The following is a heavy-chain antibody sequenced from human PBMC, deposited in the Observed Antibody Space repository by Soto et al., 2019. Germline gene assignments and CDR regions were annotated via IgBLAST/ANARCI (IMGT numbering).Heavy chain of an antibody. CDR1: GGSISSYY. CDR2: IYYSGST. J-gene: IGHJ6*02. D-gene: IGHD2-15*01. CDR3: ARPPPWWVGMDV. V-gene: IGHV4-59*08. Sequence: QVQLQESGPGQVKPSETLSLTCTVSGGSISSYYWSWFRQPPGRGLEWIGYIYYSGSTSYSPSLKSRVTNAVDTSKNQISLMLSSVTAADTAMYYCARPPPWWVGMDVWGQGTTVTVSS.